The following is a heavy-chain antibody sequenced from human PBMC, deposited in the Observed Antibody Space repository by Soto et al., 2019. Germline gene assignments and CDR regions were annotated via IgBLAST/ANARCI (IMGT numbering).Heavy chain of an antibody. CDR1: GFTFRSYW. Sequence: EVQLVESGGGLVQPGGSLRLSCAASGFTFRSYWMSWVRQAQGKGLEWVANIKQDGSEKYYVDSVKGRFTISRDNAKNSLYLQTNSLRAEDTAVYYCAREIYYDSSGDLFDYWGQGTLVTVSS. J-gene: IGHJ4*02. CDR3: AREIYYDSSGDLFDY. V-gene: IGHV3-7*01. CDR2: IKQDGSEK. D-gene: IGHD3-22*01.